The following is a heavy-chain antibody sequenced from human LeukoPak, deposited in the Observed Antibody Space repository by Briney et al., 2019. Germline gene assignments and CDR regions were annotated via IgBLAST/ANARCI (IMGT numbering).Heavy chain of an antibody. J-gene: IGHJ2*01. V-gene: IGHV3-9*01. CDR1: GFSFGGYA. CDR3: VKSGGYATAIRYFDL. CDR2: ISWNSGDI. D-gene: IGHD2-21*02. Sequence: PGGSLRLSCAASGFSFGGYALYWVRQAPGKGLEWVASISWNSGDIVHADSVKGRFTISRDNAKNSLYLQMDSLRTEDTALYYCVKSGGYATAIRYFDLWGRGTLVTVSS.